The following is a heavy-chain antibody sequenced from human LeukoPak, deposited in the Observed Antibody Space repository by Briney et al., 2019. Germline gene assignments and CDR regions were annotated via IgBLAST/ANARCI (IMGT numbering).Heavy chain of an antibody. J-gene: IGHJ1*01. CDR2: INWNGGSA. CDR1: GFTFSSYG. Sequence: PGGTLRLSCAASGFTFSSYGMSWVRQAPGKGLEWVSGINWNGGSAGYADSVKGRFTISRDNAKNSLFLQMNSLRAEDTALYYCARDRGGSYMHLQHWGQGTQVTVSS. V-gene: IGHV3-20*04. D-gene: IGHD1-26*01. CDR3: ARDRGGSYMHLQH.